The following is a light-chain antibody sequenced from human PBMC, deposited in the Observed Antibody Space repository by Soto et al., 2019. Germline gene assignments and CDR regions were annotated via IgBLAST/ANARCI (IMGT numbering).Light chain of an antibody. CDR3: QQYASSPLT. V-gene: IGKV3-20*01. CDR2: GAS. Sequence: EIVLTQSPGTLSLSSGERATLSCRASQSVRSNYLAWYQQKPGQAPRLLIYGASSRATGIPDRFGGSGSGTYLTLNISRLEPEDFAVYSCQQYASSPLTFGGGTKVELK. J-gene: IGKJ4*01. CDR1: QSVRSNY.